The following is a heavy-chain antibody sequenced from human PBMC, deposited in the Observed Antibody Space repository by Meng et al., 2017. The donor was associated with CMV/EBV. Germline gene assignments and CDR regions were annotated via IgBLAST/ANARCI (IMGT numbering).Heavy chain of an antibody. CDR1: GFTFDDYA. D-gene: IGHD4/OR15-4a*01. J-gene: IGHJ4*02. V-gene: IGHV3-9*01. CDR2: ISWNSGSI. CDR3: AKDGAPTCAFDC. Sequence: GGSLRLSCAASGFTFDDYAMHWVRQAPGKGLEWVSGISWNSGSIGYADSVKGRFTISRDNAKNSLYLQMNSLRAEDTALYYCAKDGAPTCAFDCWGQGTLVTVSS.